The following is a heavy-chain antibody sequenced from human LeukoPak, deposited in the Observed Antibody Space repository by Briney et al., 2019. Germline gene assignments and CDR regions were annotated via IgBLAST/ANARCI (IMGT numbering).Heavy chain of an antibody. CDR2: ISAYNGNT. CDR1: GYTFTISG. Sequence: ASVKVSCKASGYTFTISGISWVRQAPGQGPEWMGWISAYNGNTNYAQKLQGRVTMTTDTSTSTAYMELRSLRSDDTAVYYCARDYGTDCGGDCHAEPFDYWGQGTLVTVSS. D-gene: IGHD2-21*02. J-gene: IGHJ4*02. CDR3: ARDYGTDCGGDCHAEPFDY. V-gene: IGHV1-18*01.